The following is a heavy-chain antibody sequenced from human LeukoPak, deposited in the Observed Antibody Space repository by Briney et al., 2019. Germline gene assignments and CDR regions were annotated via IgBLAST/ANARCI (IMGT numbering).Heavy chain of an antibody. CDR3: ATPYGSGRVGAFDI. D-gene: IGHD3-10*01. CDR1: GYTLTELS. Sequence: ASVKVSCKFSGYTLTELSMRWVRQAPGKGLEWMGGFDPEDGETIYAQKFQGRVTMTEDTSTDTAYMELSSLRSEDTAVYYCATPYGSGRVGAFDIWGQGTMVTVSS. J-gene: IGHJ3*02. CDR2: FDPEDGET. V-gene: IGHV1-24*01.